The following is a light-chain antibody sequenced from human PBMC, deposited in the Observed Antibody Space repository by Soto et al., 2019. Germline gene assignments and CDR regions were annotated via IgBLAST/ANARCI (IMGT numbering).Light chain of an antibody. J-gene: IGKJ2*01. CDR2: AAS. CDR3: QQSHGIPYT. Sequence: DIQMTQSPSSLSASVGDRVTITYRASQSISTYLNWYQQKPGKAPKLLIYAASSLQSGVPSRFSGSGSGTYFTLTISSLQLEDFATYHCQQSHGIPYTFGQGTKLEIK. CDR1: QSISTY. V-gene: IGKV1-39*01.